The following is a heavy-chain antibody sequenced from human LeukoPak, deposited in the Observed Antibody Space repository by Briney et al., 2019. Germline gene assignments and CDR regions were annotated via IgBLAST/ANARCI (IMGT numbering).Heavy chain of an antibody. CDR3: ARALAGSRNGLDV. D-gene: IGHD3-10*01. CDR2: ISYDGSNK. Sequence: GSLRLSCAASGFAFSSYAMHWVRQAPGKGLEWVAVISYDGSNKYYADSVKGRFTVSSDNTKSTLYLQMNSLRVEDTAVYYCARALAGSRNGLDVWGQGTTVTVSS. J-gene: IGHJ6*02. V-gene: IGHV3-30-3*01. CDR1: GFAFSSYA.